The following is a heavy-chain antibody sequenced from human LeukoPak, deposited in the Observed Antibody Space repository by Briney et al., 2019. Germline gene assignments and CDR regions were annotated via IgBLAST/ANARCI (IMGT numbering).Heavy chain of an antibody. CDR3: ASFRWLLDFDY. D-gene: IGHD3-22*01. CDR2: IYSGGST. V-gene: IGHV3-66*01. J-gene: IGHJ4*02. Sequence: GGSLRLSCAASGFTFSTYCMSWVRQAPGKGLEWVSVIYSGGSTYYADSVKGRFTISRDNSKNTLYLQMNSLRAEDTAVYYCASFRWLLDFDYWGQGTLVTVSS. CDR1: GFTFSTYC.